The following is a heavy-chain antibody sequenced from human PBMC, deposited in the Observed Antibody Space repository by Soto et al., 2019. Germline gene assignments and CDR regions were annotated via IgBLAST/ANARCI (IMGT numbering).Heavy chain of an antibody. Sequence: QVQLVESGGGLVKPGGSLRLSCATSGFIFSDYYMSWIRQAPGKGLEWVSYISSSSSYTNYADSVRGRVAISRDNAKNSLYLQMNSLRAEDTAVYYCARLGYCSGCSCYSEIDYWGQGTLVTVSS. D-gene: IGHD2-15*01. CDR3: ARLGYCSGCSCYSEIDY. CDR1: GFIFSDYY. V-gene: IGHV3-11*06. J-gene: IGHJ4*02. CDR2: ISSSSSYT.